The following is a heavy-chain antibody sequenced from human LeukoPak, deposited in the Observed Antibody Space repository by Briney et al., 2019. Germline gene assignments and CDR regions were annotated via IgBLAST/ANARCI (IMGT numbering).Heavy chain of an antibody. Sequence: SETLSLTCTVSGGSLSTYYWSWIRQPAEKGLEWIGRIYSSGSTNYNPSLKSRVTMSVDTSKNQFSLKLSSVTAADTAVYYCARQGPVAGTPIDYWGQGTLVTVSS. V-gene: IGHV4-4*07. CDR1: GGSLSTYY. CDR3: ARQGPVAGTPIDY. J-gene: IGHJ4*02. CDR2: IYSSGST. D-gene: IGHD6-19*01.